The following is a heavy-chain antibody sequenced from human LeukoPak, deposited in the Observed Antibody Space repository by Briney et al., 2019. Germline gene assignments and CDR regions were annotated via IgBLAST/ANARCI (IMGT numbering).Heavy chain of an antibody. CDR3: AKTGYGDYVSIDWFDP. V-gene: IGHV3-21*01. CDR2: ISSSSSYI. Sequence: PGGSLRLSCAASGFTFSTYSLNWVRQAPGKGLEWVSSISSSSSYIYYADSVKGRFTISRDNAKNTLYLQMNSLRAEDTAVYYCAKTGYGDYVSIDWFDPWGQGTLVTVSS. D-gene: IGHD4-17*01. CDR1: GFTFSTYS. J-gene: IGHJ5*02.